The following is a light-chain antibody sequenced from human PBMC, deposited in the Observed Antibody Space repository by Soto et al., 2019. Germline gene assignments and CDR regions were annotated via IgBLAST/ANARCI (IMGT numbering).Light chain of an antibody. J-gene: IGLJ2*01. V-gene: IGLV2-8*01. CDR3: SSYTGSNDVV. CDR1: SSAVAGHNY. Sequence: QSALTQPPSASGSPGQSVTISCTGTSSAVAGHNYVSWYQQHPGKAPKLMIYEVNKRPSGVPDRFSGSKSGTTACLTVSGLQAEDEADYYCSSYTGSNDVVFGGGTKLTVL. CDR2: EVN.